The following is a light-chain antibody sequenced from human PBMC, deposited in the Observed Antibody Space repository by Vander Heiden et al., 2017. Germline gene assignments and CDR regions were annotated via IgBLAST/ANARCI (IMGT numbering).Light chain of an antibody. CDR2: EVS. V-gene: IGLV2-23*02. J-gene: IGLJ1*01. CDR1: SSDVGSYNL. CDR3: CSYAGSSTLV. Sequence: QSALTQPASVSGSPGQSITIPCTGTSSDVGSYNLVSWYQQHPGKAPKFMIYEVSKRPSGVSNRFSGSKSGNTASLTISGLQAEDEADYYCCSYAGSSTLVFGTGTKVTVL.